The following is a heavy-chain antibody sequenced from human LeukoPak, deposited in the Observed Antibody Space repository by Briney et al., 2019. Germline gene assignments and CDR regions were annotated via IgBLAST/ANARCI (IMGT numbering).Heavy chain of an antibody. V-gene: IGHV1-3*01. CDR3: ARDPYY. CDR1: GDTFTSYA. CDR2: INAGSGNT. Sequence: GASVKVSCKASGDTFTSYAMHWVRQAPGQRLEWMGWINAGSGNTKYSQKFQGRVTITRDTSASTAYMELSSLRSEDTAVYYCARDPYYWGQGTLVTVSS. J-gene: IGHJ4*02.